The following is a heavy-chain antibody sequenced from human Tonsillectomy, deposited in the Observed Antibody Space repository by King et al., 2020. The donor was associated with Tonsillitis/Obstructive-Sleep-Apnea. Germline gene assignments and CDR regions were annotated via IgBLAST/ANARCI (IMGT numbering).Heavy chain of an antibody. Sequence: VQLVESGGGVVQPGRSLRLSCAASGFTFSSYAMHWVRQAPGKGLEWVAVISYDGSNKYYADSVKGRFIISRDNSKNTLYLQMNSLRAEDTAVYYCARNGGDYVWGSYRDMDVWGKGTTVTVSS. CDR2: ISYDGSNK. J-gene: IGHJ6*03. D-gene: IGHD3-16*02. CDR3: ARNGGDYVWGSYRDMDV. CDR1: GFTFSSYA. V-gene: IGHV3-30*01.